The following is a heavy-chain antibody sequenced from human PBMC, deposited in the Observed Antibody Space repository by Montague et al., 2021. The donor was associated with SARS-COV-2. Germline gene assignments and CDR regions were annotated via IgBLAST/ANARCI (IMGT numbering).Heavy chain of an antibody. CDR2: IYYSGST. V-gene: IGHV4-31*03. J-gene: IGHJ3*02. D-gene: IGHD6-19*01. Sequence: TLSLTCTVSGGSINGDGYYWIWIRQHPGKGLEWIGYIYYSGSTYYNPTLKSRLTISVDTSKNQFSLKLSSVTAADTAVYYCARVHFVSSGWYPDAFDIWGKGT. CDR3: ARVHFVSSGWYPDAFDI. CDR1: GGSINGDGYY.